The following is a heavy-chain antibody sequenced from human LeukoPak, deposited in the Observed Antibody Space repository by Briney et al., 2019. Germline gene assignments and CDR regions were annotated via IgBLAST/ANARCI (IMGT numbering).Heavy chain of an antibody. CDR3: AREYSSSQSFDP. D-gene: IGHD6-6*01. V-gene: IGHV4-4*07. CDR1: GGSISSYY. CDR2: IYTSGST. Sequence: SETLSLTCTVSGGSISSYYWSWIRQPAGQGLEWIGRIYTSGSTNYNPSLKSRVTMSVDTSKKQFSLKLSSVTAADTAVYYCAREYSSSQSFDPWGQGTLVTVSS. J-gene: IGHJ5*02.